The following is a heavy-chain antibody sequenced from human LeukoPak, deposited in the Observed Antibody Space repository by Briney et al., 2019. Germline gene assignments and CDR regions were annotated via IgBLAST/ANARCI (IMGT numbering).Heavy chain of an antibody. Sequence: PGGSLRLSCAASGFTFSSNYMSWVRQAPGKGLEWVSVIYSGGSTYYADSVKGRFTISRDNSKNTLYLQMNSLRAEDTAMYYCARENSGSYYRGYFDYWGQGTLVTVSS. J-gene: IGHJ4*02. CDR1: GFTFSSNY. V-gene: IGHV3-66*01. CDR3: ARENSGSYYRGYFDY. D-gene: IGHD1-26*01. CDR2: IYSGGST.